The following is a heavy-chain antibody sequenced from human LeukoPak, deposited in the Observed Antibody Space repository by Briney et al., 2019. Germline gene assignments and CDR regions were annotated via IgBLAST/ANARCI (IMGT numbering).Heavy chain of an antibody. CDR3: ARDQEYSSSWSGYYYYMDV. CDR2: INHSGST. CDR1: GGSFSGYY. Sequence: SETLSLTCAVYGGSFSGYYWSWIRQPPGKGLEWIGEINHSGSTNYNPSLKSRVTISVDTSKNQFSLQLNSVTPEDTAVYYCARDQEYSSSWSGYYYYMDVWGKGTTVTVSS. D-gene: IGHD6-13*01. V-gene: IGHV4-34*01. J-gene: IGHJ6*03.